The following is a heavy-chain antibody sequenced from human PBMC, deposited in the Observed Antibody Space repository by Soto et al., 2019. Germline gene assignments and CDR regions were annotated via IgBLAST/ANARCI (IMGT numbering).Heavy chain of an antibody. CDR1: GFTFDTYG. D-gene: IGHD1-1*01. J-gene: IGHJ6*02. Sequence: QVHLVESGGGVVQPGRSLRLSCVASGFTFDTYGIHWVRQAPGKGLQWVALISYEGSNTYYADSVRGRFTISRDNSKNNLYLQMNTLRPEDTGLYYCARVTPGNNLYYFSGLDFWGQGTSVTVSS. CDR3: ARVTPGNNLYYFSGLDF. V-gene: IGHV3-30-3*01. CDR2: ISYEGSNT.